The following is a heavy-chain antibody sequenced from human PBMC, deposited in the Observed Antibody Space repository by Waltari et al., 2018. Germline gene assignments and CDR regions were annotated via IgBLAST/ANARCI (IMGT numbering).Heavy chain of an antibody. CDR2: LNHSGST. V-gene: IGHV4-34*01. CDR1: GGSFSGYY. D-gene: IGHD2-2*01. J-gene: IGHJ5*02. Sequence: QVQLQQWGAGLLKPSETLSLTCAVYGGSFSGYYWSWIRQPPGKGLEWIGELNHSGSTNYNPSLKSRVTISVDTSKNQFSLKLSSVTAADTAAYYCARHECSSTSCFWFDPWGQGTLVTVSS. CDR3: ARHECSSTSCFWFDP.